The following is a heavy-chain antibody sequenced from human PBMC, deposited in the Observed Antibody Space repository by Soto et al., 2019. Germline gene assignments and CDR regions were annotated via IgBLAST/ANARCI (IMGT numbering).Heavy chain of an antibody. CDR3: RWLIKGDSDVSDF. D-gene: IGHD5-12*01. J-gene: IGHJ3*01. CDR2: IIPVLGVA. Sequence: QVQLVQSGAEVRKPGSSVKVSCKASGVTFSSYTISWVRQAPGQGLEWMGRIIPVLGVANYAPKFQGRLTSIADEPTSTVYMDLSSVRSEDTAMYYARWLIKGDSDVSDFWGQGTCITVPS. CDR1: GVTFSSYT. V-gene: IGHV1-69*02.